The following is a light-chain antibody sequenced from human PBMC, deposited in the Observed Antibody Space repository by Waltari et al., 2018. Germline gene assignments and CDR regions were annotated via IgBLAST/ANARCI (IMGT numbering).Light chain of an antibody. J-gene: IGLJ3*02. CDR2: EGS. Sequence: QSALTQSASVSGSPGQSLTISCTGTSSAVGSYNLVSWYQPHPGKAPKLMIYEGSKRPSGVSNRFSGSKSGNTASLTISGLQAEDEADYYCCSYAGSSTWVFGGGTKLTVL. V-gene: IGLV2-23*01. CDR3: CSYAGSSTWV. CDR1: SSAVGSYNL.